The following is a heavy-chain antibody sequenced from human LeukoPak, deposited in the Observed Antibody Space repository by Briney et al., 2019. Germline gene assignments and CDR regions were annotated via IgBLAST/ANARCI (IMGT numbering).Heavy chain of an antibody. CDR3: ARGGYSGYDYEFDAFDI. CDR1: GFTFRDYY. V-gene: IGHV3-11*01. D-gene: IGHD5-12*01. J-gene: IGHJ3*02. Sequence: GGSLRLSCAASGFTFRDYYMSWIRQAPGKGPEWVSHISSSGSTIYYAVSVKGRFTISRDNAKNSLYLQMNSLRAEDTAVYYCARGGYSGYDYEFDAFDIWGQGTMVTVSS. CDR2: ISSSGSTI.